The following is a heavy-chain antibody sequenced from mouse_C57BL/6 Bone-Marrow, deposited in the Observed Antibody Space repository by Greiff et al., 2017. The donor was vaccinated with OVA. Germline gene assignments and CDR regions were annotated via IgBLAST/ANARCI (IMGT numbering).Heavy chain of an antibody. CDR2: ISSGGDYI. J-gene: IGHJ4*01. Sequence: EVKLVESGEGLVKPGGSLKLSCAASGFTFSSYAMSWVRQTPEKRLEWVAYISSGGDYIYYADNVKGRFTISRDNARHTLYLQMSSLKSEDTAMYYCTRRAYSNYAMDYWGQGTSVTVSS. CDR3: TRRAYSNYAMDY. D-gene: IGHD2-5*01. V-gene: IGHV5-9-1*02. CDR1: GFTFSSYA.